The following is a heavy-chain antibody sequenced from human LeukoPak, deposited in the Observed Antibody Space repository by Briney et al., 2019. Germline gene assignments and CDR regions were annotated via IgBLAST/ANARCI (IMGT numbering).Heavy chain of an antibody. CDR1: GGSISSYY. Sequence: KPSETLSLTCTVSGGSISSYYWSWIRQPPGKGLEWIGYIYYSGSTNYNPSLKSRVTMSVDTSKNQFSLKLSSVTAADTAVYYCARERLGELSDAFDIWGQGTMVTVSS. J-gene: IGHJ3*02. CDR2: IYYSGST. D-gene: IGHD3-16*02. CDR3: ARERLGELSDAFDI. V-gene: IGHV4-59*01.